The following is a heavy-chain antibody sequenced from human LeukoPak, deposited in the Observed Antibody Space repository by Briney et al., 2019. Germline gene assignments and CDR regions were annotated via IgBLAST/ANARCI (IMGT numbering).Heavy chain of an antibody. Sequence: GGSLRLSCAASGFTFSSYGMHWVRQAPGKGLEWVAVISYDGSNKYYADSVKGRFTTSRDNSKNTLYLQMNSLRAEDTAVYYCARASYRSSDDYWGQGTLVTVSS. D-gene: IGHD6-6*01. V-gene: IGHV3-30*03. CDR3: ARASYRSSDDY. CDR1: GFTFSSYG. J-gene: IGHJ4*02. CDR2: ISYDGSNK.